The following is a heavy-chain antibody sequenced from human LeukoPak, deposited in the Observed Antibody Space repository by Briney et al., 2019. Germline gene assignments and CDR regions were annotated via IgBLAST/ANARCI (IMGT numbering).Heavy chain of an antibody. Sequence: GGSLRLSCVASGFTFDFDNYGMHWVRQAPGKGLEWVANIKQDGSEKYYVDSVKGRFTISRDNAKNSLYLQMNSLRAEDTAVYYCARDQDGGSYLLLWDSWGQGTLVTVSS. CDR1: GFTFDFDNYG. CDR2: IKQDGSEK. V-gene: IGHV3-7*01. CDR3: ARDQDGGSYLLLWDS. D-gene: IGHD1-26*01. J-gene: IGHJ4*02.